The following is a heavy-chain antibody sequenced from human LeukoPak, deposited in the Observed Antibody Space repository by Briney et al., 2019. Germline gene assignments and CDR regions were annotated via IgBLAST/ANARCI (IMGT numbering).Heavy chain of an antibody. CDR3: ATDHGFHYGAYFDY. D-gene: IGHD4-17*01. Sequence: GGSLRLSCAASGFTFNSYGMHWVRQAPGKGLEWMAVISYDGSNKYSADSVKGRFIISRDNSKNTLYLQMNSLRAEDTAVYYCATDHGFHYGAYFDYSGQGTLVTVSS. J-gene: IGHJ4*02. V-gene: IGHV3-30*03. CDR2: ISYDGSNK. CDR1: GFTFNSYG.